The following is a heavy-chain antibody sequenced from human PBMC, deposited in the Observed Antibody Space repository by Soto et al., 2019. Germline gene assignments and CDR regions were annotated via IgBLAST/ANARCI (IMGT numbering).Heavy chain of an antibody. V-gene: IGHV4-39*01. J-gene: IGHJ4*02. Sequence: LSLTFIISGRAISSSSYYWGWIRQPPGKGLEWIGSIYYSGSTYYNPSLKSRVTISVDTSKNQFSLKLSSVTAADTAVYYCARRGSGSYSDYWGQG. CDR3: ARRGSGSYSDY. CDR1: GRAISSSSYY. CDR2: IYYSGST. D-gene: IGHD3-10*01.